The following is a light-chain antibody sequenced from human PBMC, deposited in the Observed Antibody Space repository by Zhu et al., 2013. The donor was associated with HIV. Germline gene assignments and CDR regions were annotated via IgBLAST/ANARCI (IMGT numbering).Light chain of an antibody. V-gene: IGLV2-11*01. CDR2: DVN. CDR1: SSDVGSYNL. J-gene: IGLJ1*01. Sequence: QSALTQPASVSGSPGQSISISCTGTSSDVGSYNLVSWYQQHPDKAPKLMIYDVNNRPSGVPDRFSGSKSGNTASLTISGLQAEDEADYYCCSYAGSYTYVFGTGTKVTVL. CDR3: CSYAGSYTYV.